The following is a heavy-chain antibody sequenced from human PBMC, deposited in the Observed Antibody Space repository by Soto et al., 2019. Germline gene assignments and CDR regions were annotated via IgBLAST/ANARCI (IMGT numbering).Heavy chain of an antibody. V-gene: IGHV3-9*01. CDR3: AKDIKWGRMTPIHYFAF. CDR2: ISWNSETI. Sequence: PGGSLRLSCAASGFTVDDYAMHWVRQAPGKGLEWGSGISWNSETIDYADSVKGRFTISRDNAKSSLFLQMNSLRPDDTALYYCAKDIKWGRMTPIHYFAFCGQGTLV. CDR1: GFTVDDYA. D-gene: IGHD2-21*02. J-gene: IGHJ4*02.